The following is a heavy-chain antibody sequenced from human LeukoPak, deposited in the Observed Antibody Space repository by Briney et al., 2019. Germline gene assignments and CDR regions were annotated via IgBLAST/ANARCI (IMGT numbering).Heavy chain of an antibody. J-gene: IGHJ4*02. D-gene: IGHD3-22*01. CDR3: AKASYDSSGYYSVNFDY. CDR2: ISGSGGST. CDR1: GFTFSSHA. Sequence: GGSLRLSCAASGFTFSSHAMSWVRQAPGKGLEWVSAISGSGGSTYYADSVKGRFTISRDNSKNTLYLQMNSLRAEDTAVYYCAKASYDSSGYYSVNFDYWGQGTLVTVSS. V-gene: IGHV3-23*01.